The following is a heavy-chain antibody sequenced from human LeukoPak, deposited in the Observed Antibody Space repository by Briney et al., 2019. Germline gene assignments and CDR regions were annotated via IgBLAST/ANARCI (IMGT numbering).Heavy chain of an antibody. V-gene: IGHV3-64*01. CDR3: AREVYAGNWFDP. Sequence: GGSLRLSCAASGFTFSTCAMHWVRQAPGKGLEYVAAISGNGDSTYCANSVKGRFTISRDNSKNTLYLQMGSLRPEDMAVYYCAREVYAGNWFDPWCQGTLVTVSS. J-gene: IGHJ5*02. CDR1: GFTFSTCA. CDR2: ISGNGDST. D-gene: IGHD2-8*01.